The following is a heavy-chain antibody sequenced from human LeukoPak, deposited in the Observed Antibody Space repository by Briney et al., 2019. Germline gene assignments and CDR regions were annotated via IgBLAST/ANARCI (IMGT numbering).Heavy chain of an antibody. V-gene: IGHV4-34*01. CDR3: ARGRSAPSGTSGNWFDP. Sequence: SETLSLTCAVYGGSFSGYYWSWIRQSPGKGLEWIGEINHSGSTNYNPSLKSRVTKSVDTSKNQFSLKLSSVTAADTAVYYCARGRSAPSGTSGNWFDPWGQGTLVTVSS. D-gene: IGHD2-2*01. CDR1: GGSFSGYY. J-gene: IGHJ5*02. CDR2: INHSGST.